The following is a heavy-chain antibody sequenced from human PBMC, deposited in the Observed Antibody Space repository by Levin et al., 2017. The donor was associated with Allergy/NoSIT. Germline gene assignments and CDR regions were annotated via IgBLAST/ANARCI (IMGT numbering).Heavy chain of an antibody. CDR3: GRHVGQWLVNDAFHI. J-gene: IGHJ3*02. V-gene: IGHV5-51*01. Sequence: PGESLKISCKASGYNFTTYWIGWVRQMPGRGLEWMGIIYPGDSDTRYSPSFQGQVTISADKSITTAYLQWSSLKASDTGIYYCGRHVGQWLVNDAFHIWGQGTLITVSS. CDR1: GYNFTTYW. D-gene: IGHD6-19*01. CDR2: IYPGDSDT.